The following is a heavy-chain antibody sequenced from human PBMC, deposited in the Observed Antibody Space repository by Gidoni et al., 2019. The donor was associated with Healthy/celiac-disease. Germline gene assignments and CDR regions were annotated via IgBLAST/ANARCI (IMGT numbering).Heavy chain of an antibody. J-gene: IGHJ6*02. V-gene: IGHV3-23*01. D-gene: IGHD3-3*01. CDR2: ISGSGGST. CDR1: GFTFSSYA. CDR3: AKDLRFLEWFPKDYGMDV. Sequence: EVQLLESGGGLVQPGGSLRLSCAASGFTFSSYAMRWVRQAPGKGLEWVSAISGSGGSTYYADSVKGRFTISRDNSKNTLYLQMNSLRAEDTAVYYCAKDLRFLEWFPKDYGMDVWGQGTTVTVSS.